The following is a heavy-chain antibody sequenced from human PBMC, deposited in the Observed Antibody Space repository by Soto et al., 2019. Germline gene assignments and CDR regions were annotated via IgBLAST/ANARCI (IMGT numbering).Heavy chain of an antibody. Sequence: SETLSLTCTVSGGSISSYYWSWIRQPPGKGLEWIGYIHHSGSTNYNPSLKSRVTISVDTSKNQFSLRLRSVTAADTALYYCARLASYDFWSDYPAWFDPWGQGTLVTVSS. CDR1: GGSISSYY. D-gene: IGHD3-3*01. V-gene: IGHV4-59*08. CDR2: IHHSGST. CDR3: ARLASYDFWSDYPAWFDP. J-gene: IGHJ5*02.